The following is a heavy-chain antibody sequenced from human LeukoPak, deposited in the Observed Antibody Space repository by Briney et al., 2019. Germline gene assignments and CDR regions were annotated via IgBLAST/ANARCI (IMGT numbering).Heavy chain of an antibody. V-gene: IGHV3-53*01. Sequence: GGSLRLSCAASGFTVSSNYMSWVRQAPGKGLEWVSVIYSGGSTYYADSVKGRFTISRDNSKNTLYLQMNSLRAEDTAVYYCARDQGADYYGSGSFDYWGQGTLVTVSS. CDR3: ARDQGADYYGSGSFDY. D-gene: IGHD3-10*01. J-gene: IGHJ4*02. CDR1: GFTVSSNY. CDR2: IYSGGST.